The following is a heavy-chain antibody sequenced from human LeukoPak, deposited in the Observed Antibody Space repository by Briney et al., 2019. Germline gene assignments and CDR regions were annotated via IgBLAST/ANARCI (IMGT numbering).Heavy chain of an antibody. D-gene: IGHD6-19*01. Sequence: SETLSFTCTVSGGSISSYYWSWIRQSPGKGLEWIGYISYSGSTDYNPSLKSRVTISVDTSKNQFSLKVNSVTAADTAVYYCARIYSSAWYSIDYWGQGTLVTVSS. CDR2: ISYSGST. CDR1: GGSISSYY. CDR3: ARIYSSAWYSIDY. J-gene: IGHJ4*02. V-gene: IGHV4-59*01.